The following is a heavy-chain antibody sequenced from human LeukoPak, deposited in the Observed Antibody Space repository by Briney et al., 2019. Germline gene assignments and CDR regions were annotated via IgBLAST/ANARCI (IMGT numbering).Heavy chain of an antibody. Sequence: GGSLRLSCAASGFTFSSYGMHWVRQAPGKGLEWVAFIRYDGSNKYYADSAKGRFTISRDNSKNTLYLQMNSLRAEDTAVYYCAKALLGSYYYDYWGQGTLVTVSS. CDR2: IRYDGSNK. J-gene: IGHJ4*02. CDR1: GFTFSSYG. V-gene: IGHV3-30*02. D-gene: IGHD1-26*01. CDR3: AKALLGSYYYDY.